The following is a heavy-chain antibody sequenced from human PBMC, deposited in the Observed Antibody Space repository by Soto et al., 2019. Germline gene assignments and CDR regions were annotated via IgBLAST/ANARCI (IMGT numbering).Heavy chain of an antibody. CDR3: ARIVWTYLLGSVGVVDY. Sequence: QVQLQESGPGLVKPSQTLSLTCTVSGGSISSGGYYWSWIRQHPGKGLEWIGYIYYSGSTYYNPSLKSRVTISVDTSKNQFSLKLSSVTAAIMVLYYCARIVWTYLLGSVGVVDYWGQGTLVTVSS. V-gene: IGHV4-31*03. D-gene: IGHD2-21*01. CDR2: IYYSGST. CDR1: GGSISSGGYY. J-gene: IGHJ4*02.